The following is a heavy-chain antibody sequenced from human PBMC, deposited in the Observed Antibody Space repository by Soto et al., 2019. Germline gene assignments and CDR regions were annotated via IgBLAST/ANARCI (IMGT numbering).Heavy chain of an antibody. CDR1: GFTFSSYA. V-gene: IGHV3-23*01. CDR3: AKSSSGAPRHNSPYY. Sequence: EVQLLESGGGLVQPGGSLRLSCAASGFTFSSYAMSWVRQAPGKGLEWVSAISGSGGSTYYADSVKGRFTISRDNSKKTLYLQMNRLRTEDTAVYYCAKSSSGAPRHNSPYYWGQGTLVTVSS. D-gene: IGHD3-3*02. CDR2: ISGSGGST. J-gene: IGHJ4*02.